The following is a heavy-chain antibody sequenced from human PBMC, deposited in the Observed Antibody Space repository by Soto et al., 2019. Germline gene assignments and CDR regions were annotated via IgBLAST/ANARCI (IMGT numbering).Heavy chain of an antibody. CDR1: GFTFSNYE. CDR3: AGGLRNYYDSDGNYYDSRGLHY. V-gene: IGHV3-48*03. Sequence: GGSLRLSCAASGFTFSNYEMNWVRQAPGKGLEWVSYISYSGSTIYYADSVKGRFTISRDNSKNSLYLQMNSLRAEDTAVYYCAGGLRNYYDSDGNYYDSRGLHYWGQGTLVTVSS. D-gene: IGHD3-22*01. J-gene: IGHJ4*02. CDR2: ISYSGSTI.